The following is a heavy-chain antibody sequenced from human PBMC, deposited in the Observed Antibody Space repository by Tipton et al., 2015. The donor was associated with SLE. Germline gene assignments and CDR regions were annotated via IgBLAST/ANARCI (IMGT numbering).Heavy chain of an antibody. CDR3: AKARAAAAQAFDI. D-gene: IGHD6-13*01. CDR1: GFTFSNFG. Sequence: QLVQSGGGVVQPGRSLRLSCAASGFTFSNFGFHWVRQAPGKGLEWVALIWYDGSNQNYADSVKGRFTISRDNSKGTLYLQMNSLRVEDTAVYYCAKARAAAAQAFDIWGQGTMVTVSS. CDR2: IWYDGSNQ. V-gene: IGHV3-33*06. J-gene: IGHJ3*02.